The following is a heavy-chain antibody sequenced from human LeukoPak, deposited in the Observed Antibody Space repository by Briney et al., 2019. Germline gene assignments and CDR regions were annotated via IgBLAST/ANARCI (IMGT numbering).Heavy chain of an antibody. CDR3: ARYDFWSGTRPFDY. V-gene: IGHV4-34*01. J-gene: IGHJ4*02. D-gene: IGHD3-3*01. CDR2: INHSGST. CDR1: GGSFSGYY. Sequence: SETLSLTCAVYGGSFSGYYWSWIRQPPGKGLEWIGEINHSGSTNYNLSLKSRVTISVDTSKNQFSLKLSSVTAADTAVYYCARYDFWSGTRPFDYWGQGTLVTVSS.